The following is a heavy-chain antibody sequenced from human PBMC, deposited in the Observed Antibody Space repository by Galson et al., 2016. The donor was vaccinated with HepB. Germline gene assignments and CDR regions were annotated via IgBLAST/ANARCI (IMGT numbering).Heavy chain of an antibody. CDR1: GFTFGSYA. V-gene: IGHV3-48*01. J-gene: IGHJ4*02. D-gene: IGHD1-26*01. CDR2: IGSRSSPI. CDR3: ARDPSGSLDY. Sequence: SLRLSCAASGFTFGSYALNWVRQAPGKGLEWVSYIGSRSSPIHYADSVKGRFTISRDNAKNSLYLQMNSLRAEDTAVYYCARDPSGSLDYWGQGILVTVSS.